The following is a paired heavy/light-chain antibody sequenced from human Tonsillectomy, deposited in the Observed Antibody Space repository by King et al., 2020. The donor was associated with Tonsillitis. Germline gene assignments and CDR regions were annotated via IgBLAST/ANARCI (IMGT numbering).Light chain of an antibody. J-gene: IGKJ2*01. CDR2: LGS. CDR3: MQVLQTPYT. Sequence: DIVMTQSPLSLPVTPGEPASISCRSSQSLLHNNGYNYLNWYLQKPGQSPQLLIYLGSNRASGVPDRFSGSGSGTDFTLKISRVEAEDVGVYHCMQVLQTPYTFGQGTKLEIK. CDR1: QSLLHNNGYNY. V-gene: IGKV2-28*01.
Heavy chain of an antibody. CDR1: GGTFSSNA. J-gene: IGHJ3*02. D-gene: IGHD4-17*01. Sequence: QVQLVQSGAEVKKPGSSVKVSCKASGGTFSSNAINWVRQAPGQGFEWMGRIIPVFGTTNHAQNFQGRVTITADESTSTAYMELSSLRSEDTAMYYCAREWTTAPGHTFDTWGQGTMVTVSS. CDR2: IIPVFGTT. V-gene: IGHV1-69*01. CDR3: AREWTTAPGHTFDT.